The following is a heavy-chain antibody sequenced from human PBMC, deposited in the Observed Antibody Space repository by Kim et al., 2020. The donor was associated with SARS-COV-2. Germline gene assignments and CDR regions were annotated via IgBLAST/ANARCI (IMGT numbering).Heavy chain of an antibody. D-gene: IGHD3-9*01. J-gene: IGHJ6*02. V-gene: IGHV3-30*02. CDR3: AKRLRYFDWSRVSGMDV. Sequence: VKGRFTISRDNSKNTLYLQMNSLRAEDTAVYYCAKRLRYFDWSRVSGMDVWGQGTTVTVSS.